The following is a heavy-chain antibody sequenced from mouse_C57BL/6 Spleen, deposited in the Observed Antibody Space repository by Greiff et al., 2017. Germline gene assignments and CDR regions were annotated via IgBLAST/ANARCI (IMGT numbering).Heavy chain of an antibody. CDR1: GYTFTSYW. CDR3: ARRDYGSSSHFDY. Sequence: QFQLQQPGAELVKPGASVKMSCKASGYTFTSYWLTWVKQRPGQGLEWIGDIYPGSGSTNYNEKFKSKATLTVDTSSSTAYMQLSSLTSEDSAVYYCARRDYGSSSHFDYWGQGTTRTVSS. D-gene: IGHD1-1*01. CDR2: IYPGSGST. J-gene: IGHJ2*01. V-gene: IGHV1-55*01.